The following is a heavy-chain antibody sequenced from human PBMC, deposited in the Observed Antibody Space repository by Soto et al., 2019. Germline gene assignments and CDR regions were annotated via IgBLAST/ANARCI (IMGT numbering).Heavy chain of an antibody. CDR2: IYYSGST. J-gene: IGHJ4*02. V-gene: IGHV4-31*03. Sequence: QVQLQESGPGLVKPSQTLSVTCTVSGGSISSGGYYWSWIRQHPGKGLEWIGYIYYSGSTYYNPSLKSRVTISVDTSKNQFSLKLSSVTAADTAVYYCARELKEYSSSGRYYFDYWGQGTLVTVSS. D-gene: IGHD6-6*01. CDR3: ARELKEYSSSGRYYFDY. CDR1: GGSISSGGYY.